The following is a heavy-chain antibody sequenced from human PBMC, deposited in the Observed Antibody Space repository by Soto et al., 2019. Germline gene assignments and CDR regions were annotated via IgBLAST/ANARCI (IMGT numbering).Heavy chain of an antibody. V-gene: IGHV3-23*01. CDR2: ISGSGGST. CDR3: AKKTPGIHPIGY. Sequence: GGSLRLSCVASGFTFSSYTMNWVRQAPGKGLEWVSAISGSGGSTYYADSVKGRFTISRDNSKNTLYLQMNSLRAEDTAIYYCAKKTPGIHPIGYWGQGTLVTVSS. D-gene: IGHD3-10*01. CDR1: GFTFSSYT. J-gene: IGHJ4*02.